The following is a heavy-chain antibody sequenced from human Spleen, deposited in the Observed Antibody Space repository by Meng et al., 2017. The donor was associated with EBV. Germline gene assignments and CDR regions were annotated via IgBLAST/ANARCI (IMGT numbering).Heavy chain of an antibody. V-gene: IGHV1-69*01. CDR1: GYTFATYP. CDR3: ARVGGGEVATFDY. J-gene: IGHJ4*02. D-gene: IGHD5-24*01. Sequence: QLVQPGGELNKPVSPLTVPCKASGYTFATYPLTWVRQAPGQGLEWMGEISPISAIASYAQQFQGRVTITADEFTTTAYMELSSLRSQDTAVYFCARVGGGEVATFDYWGQGTLVTVSS. CDR2: ISPISAIA.